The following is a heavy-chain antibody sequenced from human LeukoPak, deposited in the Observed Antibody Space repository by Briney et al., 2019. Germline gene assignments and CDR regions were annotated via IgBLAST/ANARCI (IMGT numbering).Heavy chain of an antibody. D-gene: IGHD1-26*01. CDR1: GGSISSGGYY. Sequence: TSETLSLTCTVSGGSISSGGYYWSWIRQHPGKGLEWIGYIYYSGSTYYNPSLKSRVTISVDTSKNQFSLKLSSVTAADTAVYYCARVRQSGFDFDYWGQGTLVTVSS. V-gene: IGHV4-31*03. CDR3: ARVRQSGFDFDY. J-gene: IGHJ4*02. CDR2: IYYSGST.